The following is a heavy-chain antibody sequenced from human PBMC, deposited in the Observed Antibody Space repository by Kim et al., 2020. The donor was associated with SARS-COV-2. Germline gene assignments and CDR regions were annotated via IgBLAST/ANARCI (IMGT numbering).Heavy chain of an antibody. D-gene: IGHD1-26*01. V-gene: IGHV3-74*01. J-gene: IGHJ1*01. CDR2: INSGGSST. CDR3: ARESGAPGYFQH. Sequence: GGSLRLSCAASGFTFSSNWMHWVRQAPGKGLVWVSRINSGGSSTGYADSVKGRFTISRDNAKNTLYLQMNSLRAEDTAVYYCARESGAPGYFQHWGQGTLVTVSS. CDR1: GFTFSSNW.